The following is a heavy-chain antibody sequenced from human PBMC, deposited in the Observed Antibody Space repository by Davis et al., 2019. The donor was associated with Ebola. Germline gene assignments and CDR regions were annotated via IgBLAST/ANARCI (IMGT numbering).Heavy chain of an antibody. D-gene: IGHD3-3*01. CDR3: ASAPLVLRFLEWLSFDY. V-gene: IGHV3-30*02. J-gene: IGHJ4*02. CDR2: IRYDGSNK. CDR1: GFTFSSYS. Sequence: GESLKISCAASGFTFSSYSMNWVRQAPGKGLEWVAFIRYDGSNKYFADSVKGRFTISRDNSKNTLYLQMNSLRAEDTAVYYCASAPLVLRFLEWLSFDYWGQGTLVTVSS.